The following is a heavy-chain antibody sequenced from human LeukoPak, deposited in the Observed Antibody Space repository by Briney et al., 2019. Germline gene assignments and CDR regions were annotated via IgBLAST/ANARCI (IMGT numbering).Heavy chain of an antibody. V-gene: IGHV3-30*18. CDR3: AKGYSSSWPRGGDAFDI. Sequence: GRSLRLSCAASGFTFSSYGLHWVRQAPGKGLEWVAVISYDGCNKYYADSVRGRFTISRDNSKNTLYLQMNSLRAEDTAVYYCAKGYSSSWPRGGDAFDIWGQGTMVTVSS. D-gene: IGHD6-13*01. CDR2: ISYDGCNK. CDR1: GFTFSSYG. J-gene: IGHJ3*02.